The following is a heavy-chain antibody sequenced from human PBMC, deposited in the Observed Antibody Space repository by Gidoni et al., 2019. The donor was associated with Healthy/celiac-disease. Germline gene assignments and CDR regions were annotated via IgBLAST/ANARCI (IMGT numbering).Heavy chain of an antibody. D-gene: IGHD2-21*01. CDR3: AREDCGGDCYSPYNWFDP. J-gene: IGHJ5*02. CDR2: ISSSGSTI. CDR1: GFTFSDYY. Sequence: QVQLVESGGGLVKPGGSLRLACAASGFTFSDYYMSWIRPAPGKGLEWVSYISSSGSTIYYADSVKGRFTISRDNAKNSLYLQMNSLRAEDTAVYYCAREDCGGDCYSPYNWFDPWGQGTLVTVSS. V-gene: IGHV3-11*01.